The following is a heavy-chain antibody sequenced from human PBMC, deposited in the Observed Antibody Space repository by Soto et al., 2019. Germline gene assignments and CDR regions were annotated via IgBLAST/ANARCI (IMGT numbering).Heavy chain of an antibody. Sequence: SETLSLTCAVYGGSFSGYYWSWIRQHPGKGLEWIGYIYYSGSTYYNPSLKSRITISVDTSKNQFSLKLSSVTAADTAVYYCARERGYRYGYFDYWGQGTLVTVSS. J-gene: IGHJ4*02. V-gene: IGHV4-31*11. D-gene: IGHD5-18*01. CDR1: GGSFSGYY. CDR2: IYYSGST. CDR3: ARERGYRYGYFDY.